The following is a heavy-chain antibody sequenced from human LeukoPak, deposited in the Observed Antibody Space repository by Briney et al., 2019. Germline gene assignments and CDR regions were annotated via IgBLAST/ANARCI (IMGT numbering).Heavy chain of an antibody. CDR1: GGSISSYY. CDR2: IYYSGST. V-gene: IGHV4-59*12. D-gene: IGHD6-6*01. Sequence: SETLFLTCTVSGGSISSYYWSWIRQPPGKVLEWIGYIYYSGSTNYNPSLKSRVTISVDTSKNQFSLKLSSVTAADTAVYYCAGASSIAARDFDYWGQGTLVTVSS. CDR3: AGASSIAARDFDY. J-gene: IGHJ4*02.